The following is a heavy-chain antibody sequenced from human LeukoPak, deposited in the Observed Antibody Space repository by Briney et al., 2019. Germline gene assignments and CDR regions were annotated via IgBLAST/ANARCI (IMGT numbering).Heavy chain of an antibody. Sequence: SETLSLTCTVSGGSISSSSYYWGWIRQPPGKGLEWIGSIYYSGSTYYNPSLKSRVTISVDTSKNQFSLKLSSVTAADTAVYYCARDSNTPYCSGGSCYREYFDYWGQGTLVTVSS. V-gene: IGHV4-39*07. J-gene: IGHJ4*02. D-gene: IGHD2-15*01. CDR3: ARDSNTPYCSGGSCYREYFDY. CDR2: IYYSGST. CDR1: GGSISSSSYY.